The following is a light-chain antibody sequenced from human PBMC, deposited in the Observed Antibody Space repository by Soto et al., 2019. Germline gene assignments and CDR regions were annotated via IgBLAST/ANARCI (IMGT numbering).Light chain of an antibody. J-gene: IGKJ1*01. CDR3: QQYGSALTWT. Sequence: ESVLTQSPGTLSLSPGERATLSCRASQSVNSRFLAWYQQKPGQAPRLLIYGASNRATGIPDRFSGSGSGTEFSLTISRLEPEDFAVYYCQQYGSALTWTFGQGTKV. V-gene: IGKV3-20*01. CDR1: QSVNSRF. CDR2: GAS.